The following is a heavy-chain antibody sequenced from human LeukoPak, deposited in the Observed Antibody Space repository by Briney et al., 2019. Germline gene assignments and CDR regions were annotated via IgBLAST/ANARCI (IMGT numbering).Heavy chain of an antibody. V-gene: IGHV3-9*03. J-gene: IGHJ4*02. CDR2: ISWNSGSI. CDR1: GFTFDDYA. CDR3: AKDASGYPRSPFDY. Sequence: GGSLRLSCAASGFTFDDYAMQWVRQAPGKGLEWVSGISWNSGSIGYADSVKGRFNISRDNAKNSLYLQMNSLRAEDMALYYCAKDASGYPRSPFDYWGQGTLVTVSS. D-gene: IGHD3-9*01.